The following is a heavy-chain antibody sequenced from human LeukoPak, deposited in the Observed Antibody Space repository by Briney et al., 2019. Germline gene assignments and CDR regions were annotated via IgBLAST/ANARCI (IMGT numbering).Heavy chain of an antibody. D-gene: IGHD6-19*01. CDR2: ISGRGETT. J-gene: IGHJ4*02. Sequence: PGGSLRLSCAASGFNFRGQAMSWVRQGPGKGLEWVAGISGRGETTYYADSVKGRFTISRDNSKNTLYLQMNSLRAEDTAVYYCAKDREAVAGTIDYWGQGTLVTVSS. CDR1: GFNFRGQA. CDR3: AKDREAVAGTIDY. V-gene: IGHV3-23*01.